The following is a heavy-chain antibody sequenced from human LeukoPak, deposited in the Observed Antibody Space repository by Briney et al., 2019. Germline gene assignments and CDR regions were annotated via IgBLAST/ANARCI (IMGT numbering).Heavy chain of an antibody. Sequence: SEALSLTCTVSGGSISSYYWSWIRQPAGKGLEWIGRIYTSGSTNYNPSLKSRVTMSVDTSKNQFSLKLSSVTAADTAVYYCAREEAHSYGYDWFDPWGQGTLVTVSS. D-gene: IGHD5-18*01. CDR3: AREEAHSYGYDWFDP. V-gene: IGHV4-4*07. CDR2: IYTSGST. J-gene: IGHJ5*02. CDR1: GGSISSYY.